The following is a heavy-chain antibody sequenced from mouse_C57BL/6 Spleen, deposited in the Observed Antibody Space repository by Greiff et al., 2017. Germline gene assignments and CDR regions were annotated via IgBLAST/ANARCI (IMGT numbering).Heavy chain of an antibody. Sequence: VQLQQSGAELVRPGASVTLSCKASGYTFTDYEMHWVKQTPVHGLEWIGAIDPETGGTAYNQKFKGKAILTADKSSSTAYMELRSLTSEDSAVYYCTSFITTVVAKDWWGQGTTLTVSS. J-gene: IGHJ2*01. CDR1: GYTFTDYE. CDR3: TSFITTVVAKDW. V-gene: IGHV1-15*01. CDR2: IDPETGGT. D-gene: IGHD1-1*01.